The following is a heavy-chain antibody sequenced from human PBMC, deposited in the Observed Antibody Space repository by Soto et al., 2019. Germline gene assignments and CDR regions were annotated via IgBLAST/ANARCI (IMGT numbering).Heavy chain of an antibody. D-gene: IGHD2-2*01. CDR3: ARGHCISTSCYYYYGMDV. CDR2: ISAYNGNT. V-gene: IGHV1-18*01. J-gene: IGHJ6*02. Sequence: GASVKVSCKASGYTFTIYGISWVRQAPGQGLEWMGWISAYNGNTNYAQKLQGRVTMTTDTSTSTAYMELRSLRSDDTAVYYCARGHCISTSCYYYYGMDVWGQGTTVTVSS. CDR1: GYTFTIYG.